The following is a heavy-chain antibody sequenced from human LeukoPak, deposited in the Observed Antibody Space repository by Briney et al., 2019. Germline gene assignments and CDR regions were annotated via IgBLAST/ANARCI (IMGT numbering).Heavy chain of an antibody. J-gene: IGHJ4*02. CDR1: GFTFSSYA. CDR3: VKDQPVCNK. CDR2: ISDGGGST. Sequence: GGSLRLSCAASGFTFSSYAMNWVRQAPGKGLEWVSGISDGGGSTYYADSVKGRFTISRDNFKHALYLQMNSLRTEDTAVYYCVKDQPVCNKWGQGALVTVSS. D-gene: IGHD1-14*01. V-gene: IGHV3-23*01.